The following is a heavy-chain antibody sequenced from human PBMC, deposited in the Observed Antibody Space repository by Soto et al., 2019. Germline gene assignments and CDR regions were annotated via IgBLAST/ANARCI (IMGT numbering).Heavy chain of an antibody. CDR1: GFTFSSYG. J-gene: IGHJ6*02. CDR2: ISYDGSNK. Sequence: QVQLVESGGGVVQPGRSLRLSCAASGFTFSSYGMHWVRQAPGKGLEWVAVISYDGSNKYYADSVKGRFTISRDNSKNTLYLQMNSLRAEDTAVYYCAIRMDVWGQGPTVTVSS. CDR3: AIRMDV. V-gene: IGHV3-30*03.